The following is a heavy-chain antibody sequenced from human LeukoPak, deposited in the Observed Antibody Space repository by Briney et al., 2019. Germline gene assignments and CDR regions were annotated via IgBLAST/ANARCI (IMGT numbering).Heavy chain of an antibody. V-gene: IGHV1-2*02. D-gene: IGHD1-26*01. J-gene: IGHJ3*02. CDR3: ASDIVGATLIPAFDI. CDR2: INPNSGGT. CDR1: GYTFTGYY. Sequence: ASVKVSCKASGYTFTGYYIHWVRQAPGQGLEWMGWINPNSGGTNNAQKFQGRVTMTRDTSISTAYMELSRLRSDDTAVNYCASDIVGATLIPAFDIWGQGTMVTVSS.